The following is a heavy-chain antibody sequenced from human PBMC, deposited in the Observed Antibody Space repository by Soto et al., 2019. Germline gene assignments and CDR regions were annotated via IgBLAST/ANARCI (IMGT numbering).Heavy chain of an antibody. Sequence: GSLRLSCAASGFTFSSYSMNWVRQAPGKGLEWVSYISSSSSTIYYADSVKGRFTISRDNAKNSLYLQMNSLRAEDTAVYYCARDDCSGGSCYPVSSIDYWGQGTLVTVSS. D-gene: IGHD2-15*01. V-gene: IGHV3-48*01. CDR2: ISSSSSTI. J-gene: IGHJ4*02. CDR1: GFTFSSYS. CDR3: ARDDCSGGSCYPVSSIDY.